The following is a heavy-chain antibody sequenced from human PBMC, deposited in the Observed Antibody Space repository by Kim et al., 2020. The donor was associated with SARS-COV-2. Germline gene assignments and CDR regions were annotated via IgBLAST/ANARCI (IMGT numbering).Heavy chain of an antibody. CDR1: GYTLTELS. Sequence: ASVKVSCKVSGYTLTELSMHWVRQAPGKGLEWMGGFDPEDGETIYAQKFQGRVTMTEDTSTDTAYMELSSLRSEGTAVYYCATGPAVAGTLVHYYYYYGMDVWGQGTTVTVSS. CDR2: FDPEDGET. V-gene: IGHV1-24*01. J-gene: IGHJ6*02. D-gene: IGHD6-19*01. CDR3: ATGPAVAGTLVHYYYYYGMDV.